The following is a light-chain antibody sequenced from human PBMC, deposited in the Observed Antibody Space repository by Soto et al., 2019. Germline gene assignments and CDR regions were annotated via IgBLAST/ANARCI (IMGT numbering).Light chain of an antibody. Sequence: DIQLTQSPSFLSASVGDRVTITCRASQGIGNFLAWYQQKPGKAPKLLIYAASTLQSGVPSRFSGSGSGTEFTLTISSLQPEDSAAYYCQQHNSYPPTFGGGTKVEIK. CDR2: AAS. J-gene: IGKJ4*01. CDR1: QGIGNF. V-gene: IGKV1-9*01. CDR3: QQHNSYPPT.